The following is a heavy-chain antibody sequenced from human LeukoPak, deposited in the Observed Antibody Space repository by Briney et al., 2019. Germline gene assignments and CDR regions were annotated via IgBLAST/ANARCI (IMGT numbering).Heavy chain of an antibody. V-gene: IGHV4-30-4*01. D-gene: IGHD3-10*01. J-gene: IGHJ4*02. CDR1: GGSISSGIYY. Sequence: SETLSLTCTVSGGSISSGIYYWSWIRQPPGKGLEWIGYIYYSASNYYNTSLKSRFTISVATSKTQFSLKRSSVTAAATAVYYGARFVSWGHDSGSYYHYFLYWGEGTLVTVPT. CDR2: IYYSASN. CDR3: ARFVSWGHDSGSYYHYFLY.